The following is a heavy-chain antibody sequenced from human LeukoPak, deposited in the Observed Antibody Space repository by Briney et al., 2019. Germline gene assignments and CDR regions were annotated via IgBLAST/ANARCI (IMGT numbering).Heavy chain of an antibody. CDR1: GGSISSGSYY. J-gene: IGHJ4*02. D-gene: IGHD5-12*01. Sequence: KASETLSLTCTVSGGSISSGSYYWSWIRQPAGKGLEWIGRIYTSGSTNYNPSLKSRVTISVDTSKNQFSLKLSSVTAADTAVYYCAREEYSGYDYGGDFDYWGQGTLVTVSS. CDR3: AREEYSGYDYGGDFDY. V-gene: IGHV4-61*02. CDR2: IYTSGST.